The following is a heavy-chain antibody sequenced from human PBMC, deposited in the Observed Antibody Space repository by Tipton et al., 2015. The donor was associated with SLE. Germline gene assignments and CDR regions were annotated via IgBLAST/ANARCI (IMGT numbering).Heavy chain of an antibody. J-gene: IGHJ4*02. D-gene: IGHD6-13*01. V-gene: IGHV3-48*04. CDR3: ASGAFGSSWYEDY. Sequence: SLRLSCAASGFTFSSYSMNWVRQAPGKGLEWVSYISSSSSTIYYADSVKGRFTISRDNAKNSLYLQMNSLRAEDTAVYYCASGAFGSSWYEDYWGQGTLVTVPS. CDR2: ISSSSSTI. CDR1: GFTFSSYS.